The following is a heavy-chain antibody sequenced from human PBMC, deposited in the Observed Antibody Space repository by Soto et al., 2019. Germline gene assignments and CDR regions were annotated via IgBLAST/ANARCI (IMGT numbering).Heavy chain of an antibody. CDR3: AKDRATNYYYYGMDV. CDR1: GFTFSSYA. D-gene: IGHD1-26*01. CDR2: ISYDGSNK. J-gene: IGHJ6*02. V-gene: IGHV3-30*18. Sequence: PGGSLRLSCAASGFTFSSYAMSWVRQAPGKGLEWVSAISYDGSNKYYADSVKGRFTISRDNSKNTLYLQMNSLRAEDTAVYYCAKDRATNYYYYGMDVWGQGTTVTVSS.